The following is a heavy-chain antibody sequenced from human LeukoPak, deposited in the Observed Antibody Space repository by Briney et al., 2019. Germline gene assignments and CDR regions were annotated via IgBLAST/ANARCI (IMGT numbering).Heavy chain of an antibody. CDR1: GFTFSGYA. V-gene: IGHV3-30-3*01. CDR2: ISYDGSNK. CDR3: ARDFYGSGSYPAY. J-gene: IGHJ4*02. Sequence: PGGSLRLSCAASGFTFSGYAMHWVRQAPGKGLEGVAVISYDGSNKYYADSVKGRFTISRDNSKNTLYLQMNSLRAEDTAVYYCARDFYGSGSYPAYWGQGTLVTVSS. D-gene: IGHD3-10*01.